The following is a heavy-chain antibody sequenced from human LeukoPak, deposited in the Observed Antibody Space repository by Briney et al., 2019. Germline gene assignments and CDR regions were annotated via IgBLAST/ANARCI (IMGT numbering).Heavy chain of an antibody. V-gene: IGHV4-31*03. CDR2: IYYSGST. D-gene: IGHD3-3*01. Sequence: SETLSLTCTVSGGSISSGGYYWSWIRQHPGKGPEWIGYIYYSGSTYYNPSLKSRVTISVDTSKNQFSLKLSSVTAADTAVYYCARGSPLTFWSGYANDAFDIWGQGTMVTVSS. J-gene: IGHJ3*02. CDR1: GGSISSGGYY. CDR3: ARGSPLTFWSGYANDAFDI.